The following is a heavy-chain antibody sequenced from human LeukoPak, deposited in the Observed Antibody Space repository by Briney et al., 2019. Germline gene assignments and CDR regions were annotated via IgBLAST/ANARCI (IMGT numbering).Heavy chain of an antibody. CDR1: GFTFSSYG. Sequence: PGGSLRLSCAASGFTFSSYGMSWVRQAPGKGLEWVSAISGSGGSTYYADSVKGRFTISRDNSKNTLYLQMNSLRAEDTAVYYCAKKRPYGSGNYYMDVWGKGTAVIISS. CDR3: AKKRPYGSGNYYMDV. CDR2: ISGSGGST. J-gene: IGHJ6*03. D-gene: IGHD3-10*01. V-gene: IGHV3-23*01.